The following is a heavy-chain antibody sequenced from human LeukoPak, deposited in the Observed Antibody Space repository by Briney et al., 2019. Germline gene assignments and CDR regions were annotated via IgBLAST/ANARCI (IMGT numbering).Heavy chain of an antibody. V-gene: IGHV6-1*01. Sequence: SQTLSLTCAISGDSVSSNSVAWNWIRQSPSRGLEWLGRTYYRSKWYNDYAVSVKSRITISPDTSKNQFSLQLNSVTPEDTAVYYCARDLGSSAYYPDAFDIWGQGTMVTVSS. CDR1: GDSVSSNSVA. D-gene: IGHD3-22*01. CDR3: ARDLGSSAYYPDAFDI. CDR2: TYYRSKWYN. J-gene: IGHJ3*02.